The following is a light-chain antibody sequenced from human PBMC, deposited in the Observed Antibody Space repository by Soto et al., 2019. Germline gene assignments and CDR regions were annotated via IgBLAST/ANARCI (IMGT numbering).Light chain of an antibody. J-gene: IGLJ3*02. CDR3: SSYAGSNNLV. CDR1: GSDVGGYNY. V-gene: IGLV2-8*01. CDR2: EIS. Sequence: QSALTQPSSASGSPGQSVTISCTGTGSDVGGYNYVSWYQQHPGKAPKLMIYEISKRPSGVPDRFSGSKSGNTASLTVSGLQAEDEADYYCSSYAGSNNLVFGGGTKLTV.